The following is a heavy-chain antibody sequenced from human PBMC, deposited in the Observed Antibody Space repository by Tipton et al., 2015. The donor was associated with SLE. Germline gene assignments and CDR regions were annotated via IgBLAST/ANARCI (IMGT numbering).Heavy chain of an antibody. D-gene: IGHD2-8*02. CDR3: ARDRDIVLEPVPIPPAFDI. CDR1: GGSITTRSYY. Sequence: TLSLTCIVSGGSITTRSYYWGWIRQPPGKGLEWIASISYSGATYYNPSLKSRVIISLDTSRNHFSLKLTSVTAADTAVYFCARDRDIVLEPVPIPPAFDIWGQGTTVTFFS. V-gene: IGHV4-39*07. J-gene: IGHJ3*02. CDR2: ISYSGAT.